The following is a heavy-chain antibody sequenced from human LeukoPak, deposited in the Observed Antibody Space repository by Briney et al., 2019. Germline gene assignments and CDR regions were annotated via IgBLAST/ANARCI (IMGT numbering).Heavy chain of an antibody. Sequence: GGSLRLSCAASGFSFSSYSMNWVRQAPGKGLEWVSYISSSSSSTIYYADSVKGRFTISRDNSKNSLYLQMNSLRAEDTAVYYRARDSPYEARFDIWGQGTMVTVSS. CDR2: ISSSSSSTI. J-gene: IGHJ3*02. CDR1: GFSFSSYS. CDR3: ARDSPYEARFDI. D-gene: IGHD3-3*01. V-gene: IGHV3-48*01.